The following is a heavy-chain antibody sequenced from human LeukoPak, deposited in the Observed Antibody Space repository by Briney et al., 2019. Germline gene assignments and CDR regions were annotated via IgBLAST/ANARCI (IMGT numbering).Heavy chain of an antibody. J-gene: IGHJ2*01. CDR2: ISSSSSTI. D-gene: IGHD3-10*01. CDR3: ARAPGMTRALNWYFDL. V-gene: IGHV3-48*04. Sequence: GGSLILSCAASGFTFSSYSMNWVRQAPGKGLEWVSYISSSSSTIYYADSVKGRFTISRDNAKNSLYLQMNSLRAEDTAVYYCARAPGMTRALNWYFDLWGRGTLVTVSS. CDR1: GFTFSSYS.